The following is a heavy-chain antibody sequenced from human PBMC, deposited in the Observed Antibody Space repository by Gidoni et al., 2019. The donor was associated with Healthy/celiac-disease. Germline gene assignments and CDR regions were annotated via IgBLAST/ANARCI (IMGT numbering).Heavy chain of an antibody. CDR3: AKDIYSSSSSYYFDY. Sequence: EVQLVESGGGLVQHGRHLRLSCAASGFTFDDYAMPWVRQAPGKGLEWVSGISWNSGSIGYADSVKGRFTISRDNAKNSLYLQMNSLRAEDTALYYCAKDIYSSSSSYYFDYWGQGTLVTVSS. V-gene: IGHV3-9*01. CDR2: ISWNSGSI. CDR1: GFTFDDYA. D-gene: IGHD6-6*01. J-gene: IGHJ4*02.